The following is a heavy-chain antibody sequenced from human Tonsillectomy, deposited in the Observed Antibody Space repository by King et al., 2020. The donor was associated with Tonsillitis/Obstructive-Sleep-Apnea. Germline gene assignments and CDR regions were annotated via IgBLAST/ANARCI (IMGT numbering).Heavy chain of an antibody. CDR3: ATDEAGVITPIDY. V-gene: IGHV1-3*01. CDR2: INAGNGNT. D-gene: IGHD3-10*01. CDR1: GYTFTTYA. Sequence: QLVQSGAEVKKPGASVKVSCKASGYTFTTYAMHWVRQAPGQRLEWMGWINAGNGNTIYSQNFQGRVTITRYTSASAAYMELSSLRSEDTAVYYCATDEAGVITPIDYWGQGTLVTVSS. J-gene: IGHJ4*02.